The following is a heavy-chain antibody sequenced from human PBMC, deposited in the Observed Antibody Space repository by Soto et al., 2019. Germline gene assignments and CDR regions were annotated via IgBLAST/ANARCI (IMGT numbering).Heavy chain of an antibody. J-gene: IGHJ6*02. CDR2: IKQDGSEK. CDR1: GFTFSSYW. D-gene: IGHD4-17*01. Sequence: PGGSLRLSCAASGFTFSSYWMSWVRQAPGKGLEWVANIKQDGSEKYYVDSVKGRFTISRDNAKNSLYLQMNSLRAEDTAVYYCAREPRLPRYGDYGYYYYGMDVWGQGTTVTVSS. V-gene: IGHV3-7*03. CDR3: AREPRLPRYGDYGYYYYGMDV.